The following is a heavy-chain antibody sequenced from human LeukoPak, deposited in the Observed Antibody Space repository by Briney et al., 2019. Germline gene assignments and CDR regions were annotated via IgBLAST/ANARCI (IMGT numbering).Heavy chain of an antibody. Sequence: PGESLRLSCAASGFTFSSCYMHWVRQAPGRGLEYVSTIASDGTSTYYSTSVKGRVTTSRDNSQNTLYLQMGSLRPEDTAIYYCARSTRYFGSAMYYFDNWGQGTLVTVSS. CDR1: GFTFSSCY. CDR3: ARSTRYFGSAMYYFDN. V-gene: IGHV3-64*01. J-gene: IGHJ4*02. D-gene: IGHD3-10*01. CDR2: IASDGTST.